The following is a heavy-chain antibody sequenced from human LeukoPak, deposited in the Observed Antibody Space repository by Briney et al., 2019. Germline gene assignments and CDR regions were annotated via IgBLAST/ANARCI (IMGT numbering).Heavy chain of an antibody. CDR2: IRSKAYGGTT. V-gene: IGHV3-49*03. Sequence: GGSLRLSCTASGFTFGDYAMSWFRQAPGKGLEWVGFIRSKAYGGTTEYAASVKGGFTISRDDSKSIAYLQMNSLKTEDTAVYYCTREFQGNGFDYWGQGTLVTVSS. CDR3: TREFQGNGFDY. D-gene: IGHD2-8*01. CDR1: GFTFGDYA. J-gene: IGHJ4*02.